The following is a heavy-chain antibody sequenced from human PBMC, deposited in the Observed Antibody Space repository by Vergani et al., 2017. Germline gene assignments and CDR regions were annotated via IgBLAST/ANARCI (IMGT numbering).Heavy chain of an antibody. CDR2: INPSGGST. Sequence: QVQLVQSGAEVKKPGASVKVSCKASGYPFTSYYMHWVRQAPGQGLEWMGIINPSGGSTSYAQKFQGRVTMTRDTSTSTVYMELSSLRSEDTAVYYCARDIVATISYYYYYGMDVWGQGTTVTVSS. CDR1: GYPFTSYY. V-gene: IGHV1-46*01. J-gene: IGHJ6*02. CDR3: ARDIVATISYYYYYGMDV. D-gene: IGHD5-12*01.